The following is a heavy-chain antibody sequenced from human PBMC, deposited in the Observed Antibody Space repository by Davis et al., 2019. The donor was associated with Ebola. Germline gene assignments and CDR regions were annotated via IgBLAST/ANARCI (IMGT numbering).Heavy chain of an antibody. CDR3: ARDWGVVDEYFHH. CDR1: GYSFIDYY. V-gene: IGHV1-2*02. D-gene: IGHD2-15*01. Sequence: ASAKVSCKATGYSFIDYYIHWVRQAPGQGLEWMGWINPKSGGPKYARKSEGRVTMTGDSSIHTVYLELSSLRSDDTAVYFCARDWGVVDEYFHHWGPGTLDTVSS. J-gene: IGHJ1*01. CDR2: INPKSGGP.